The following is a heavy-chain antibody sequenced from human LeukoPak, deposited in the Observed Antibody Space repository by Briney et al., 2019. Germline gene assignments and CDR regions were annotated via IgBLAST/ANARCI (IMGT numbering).Heavy chain of an antibody. CDR1: GYTFTGYY. V-gene: IGHV1-2*02. D-gene: IGHD5-18*01. Sequence: ASVKVSCTASGYTFTGYYMHWVRQAPGQGLEWMGWINPNSGGTNYAQKFQGRVTMTRDTSISTAYMELSRLGSDDTAVYYCARVPPTADAFDIWGQGTMVTVSS. CDR3: ARVPPTADAFDI. CDR2: INPNSGGT. J-gene: IGHJ3*02.